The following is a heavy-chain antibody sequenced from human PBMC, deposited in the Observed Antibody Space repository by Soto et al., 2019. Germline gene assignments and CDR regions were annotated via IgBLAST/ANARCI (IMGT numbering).Heavy chain of an antibody. D-gene: IGHD3-16*01. CDR1: GFTFSSYA. J-gene: IGHJ4*02. CDR3: ARAYEGDYFDY. CDR2: ISYDGSNK. Sequence: ESGGGVVQPGRSLRLSCAASGFTFSSYAMHWVRQAPGKGLEWVAVISYDGSNKYYADSVKGRFTISRDNSKNTLYLQMNSLRAEDTAGYYCARAYEGDYFDYLGQGTLVTVSS. V-gene: IGHV3-30-3*01.